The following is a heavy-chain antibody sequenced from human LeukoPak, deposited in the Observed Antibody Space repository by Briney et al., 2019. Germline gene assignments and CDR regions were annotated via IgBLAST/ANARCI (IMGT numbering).Heavy chain of an antibody. CDR1: GFSFSSYP. CDR3: ARDSVNGPFVISLDL. CDR2: ISSDGNTE. Sequence: QPGRSLRLSCAAAGFSFSSYPMNWVRQAPGKGLEWVSHISSDGNTESYVDAPRGRFTMSRDNDKNSLFLLINSLRVEDAAVYYCARDSVNGPFVISLDLWGQGALVTVSS. V-gene: IGHV3-48*03. D-gene: IGHD2-8*01. J-gene: IGHJ4*02.